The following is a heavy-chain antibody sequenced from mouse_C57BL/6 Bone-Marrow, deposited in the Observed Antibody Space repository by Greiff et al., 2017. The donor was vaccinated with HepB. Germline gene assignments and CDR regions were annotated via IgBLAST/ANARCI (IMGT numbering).Heavy chain of an antibody. D-gene: IGHD1-2*01. Sequence: EVKLVESGPGLVKPSQSLSLTCSVTGYSITSGYYWNWIRQFPGNKLEWMGYISYDGSNNYNPSLKNRISITRDTSKNQFFLKLNSVTTEDTATYYCARGGVTTASYYFDYWGQGTTLTVSS. J-gene: IGHJ2*01. CDR3: ARGGVTTASYYFDY. V-gene: IGHV3-6*01. CDR2: ISYDGSN. CDR1: GYSITSGYY.